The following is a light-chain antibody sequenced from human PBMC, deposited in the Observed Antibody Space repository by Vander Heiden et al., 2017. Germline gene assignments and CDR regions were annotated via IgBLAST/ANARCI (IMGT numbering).Light chain of an antibody. CDR2: WAS. J-gene: IGKJ2*01. CDR1: QTILYTTNNRNY. V-gene: IGKV4-1*01. CDR3: QQYDSLPYT. Sequence: DIVMTQSPDSLAESLGERATISCKSSQTILYTTNNRNYLAWYQQKPGQPPKLLIYWASTRESGVPDRFTGSGSGTDFTLTISSLQAEDVAVYYCQQYDSLPYTFGQGTKLEIK.